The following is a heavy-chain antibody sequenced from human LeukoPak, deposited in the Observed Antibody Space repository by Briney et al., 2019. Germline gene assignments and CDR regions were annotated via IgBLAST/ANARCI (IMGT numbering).Heavy chain of an antibody. CDR1: GFTFSRYW. D-gene: IGHD3-16*01. V-gene: IGHV3-7*01. CDR2: IKQNGSEK. J-gene: IGHJ6*04. Sequence: GGSLRLSCAASGFTFSRYWMSWVRQAPGKGLEWVANIKQNGSEKYYVDSVKGRFTISRDNAKNSLYLQMNSLRAEDTAVYYCARDWGGGMDVWGKGTTVTVPS. CDR3: ARDWGGGMDV.